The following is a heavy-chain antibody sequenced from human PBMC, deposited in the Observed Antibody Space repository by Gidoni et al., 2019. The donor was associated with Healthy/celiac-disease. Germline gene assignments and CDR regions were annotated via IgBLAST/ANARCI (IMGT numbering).Heavy chain of an antibody. CDR3: TTPTRGGDWYFEL. J-gene: IGHJ2*01. CDR2: IKSKTDGGTT. D-gene: IGHD3-10*01. V-gene: IGHV3-15*07. CDR1: GFTFSNAW. Sequence: EVQLVESGGGLVKPGGSLRLSCAASGFTFSNAWMNWVRQAPGKGLAWVGRIKSKTDGGTTDYAAPVKGRFTISRDDSKNTLYLQMNSLKTEDTAVYYCTTPTRGGDWYFELWGRGTLVTVSS.